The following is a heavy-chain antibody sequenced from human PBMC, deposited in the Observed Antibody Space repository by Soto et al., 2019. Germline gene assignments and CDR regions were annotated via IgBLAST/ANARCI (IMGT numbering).Heavy chain of an antibody. V-gene: IGHV4-59*02. CDR2: IFYSGST. CDR1: GGSVNSYY. CDR3: ARHGYYDSSSYYGFGY. J-gene: IGHJ4*02. D-gene: IGHD3-22*01. Sequence: SETLSLTCTVSGGSVNSYYWSWIRQPPGKGLEWIGYIFYSGSTKSNPSLKSRVTMSVDMSKNQFSLRLTSVTAADTAVYYCARHGYYDSSSYYGFGYWGQGTLVTVSS.